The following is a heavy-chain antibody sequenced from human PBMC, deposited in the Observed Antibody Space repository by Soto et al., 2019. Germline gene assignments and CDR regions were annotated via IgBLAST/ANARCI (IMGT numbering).Heavy chain of an antibody. CDR2: IGSGSRGT. V-gene: IGHV3-23*01. CDR1: GFAFSNFG. D-gene: IGHD6-13*01. J-gene: IGHJ5*02. CDR3: AAPRAAVPHTRYFDP. Sequence: EAQLLESGGGLVQPGGSLRLSCAASGFAFSNFGMSWVRQAPGKGLEWVSAIGSGSRGTHYAESVEDRFTISRDDSKNTLYLQLNSLTAADTAVYYCAAPRAAVPHTRYFDPWGQGTPVTVSP.